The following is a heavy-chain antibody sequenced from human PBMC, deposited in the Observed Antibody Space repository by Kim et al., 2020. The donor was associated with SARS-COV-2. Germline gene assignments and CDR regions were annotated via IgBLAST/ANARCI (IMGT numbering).Heavy chain of an antibody. V-gene: IGHV3-30*18. Sequence: GGSLGLSCAASGFTFSSYGMHWVRQAPGKGLEWVAVISYDGSNKYYADSVKGRFTISRDNSKNTLYLQMNSLRAEDTAVYYCAKDQFPSRITMVRGAPYYYYYGMAVWGQGTTVTVSS. J-gene: IGHJ6*02. D-gene: IGHD3-10*01. CDR2: ISYDGSNK. CDR1: GFTFSSYG. CDR3: AKDQFPSRITMVRGAPYYYYYGMAV.